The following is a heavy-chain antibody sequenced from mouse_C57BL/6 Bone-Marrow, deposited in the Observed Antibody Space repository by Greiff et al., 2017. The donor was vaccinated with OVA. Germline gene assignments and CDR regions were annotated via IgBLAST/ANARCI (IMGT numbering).Heavy chain of an antibody. D-gene: IGHD1-1*01. V-gene: IGHV1-54*01. J-gene: IGHJ1*03. CDR1: GYAFTNYL. CDR2: INPGSGGT. CDR3: ATHYYGSRGGWYFDV. Sequence: VKLMESGAELVRPGTSVKVSCKASGYAFTNYLIEWVKQRPGQGLEWIGVINPGSGGTNYNEKFKGKATLTADKSSSTAYMQLSSLTSEDSAVYFCATHYYGSRGGWYFDVWGTGTTVTVSS.